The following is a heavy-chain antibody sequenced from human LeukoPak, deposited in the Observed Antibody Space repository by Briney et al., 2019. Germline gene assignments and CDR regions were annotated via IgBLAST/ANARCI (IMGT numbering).Heavy chain of an antibody. J-gene: IGHJ6*02. CDR1: GGSMSGYY. D-gene: IGHD2-15*01. CDR3: ARHLGYCSGGTCYSFYYYGMDV. CDR2: IFFSGST. V-gene: IGHV4-59*08. Sequence: SETLSLTCTVSGGSMSGYYWSWIRQLPGKGLEWIGYIFFSGSTNYNPSLKSRVTISVDTSKNQFSLKLSSVTAADTAVYYCARHLGYCSGGTCYSFYYYGMDVWGQGTTVTVSS.